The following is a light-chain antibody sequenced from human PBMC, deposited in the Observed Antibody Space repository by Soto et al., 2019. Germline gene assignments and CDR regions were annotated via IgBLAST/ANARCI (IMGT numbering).Light chain of an antibody. Sequence: QSVLTQPASVSGSPGQSITISCTGTSSDVGGYDFVSWYQQHPGKAPKLMIYEVNYRPSGVSNRFSGSKSANTASLTISGLQAEDEADYYCSSYTTTSTRIFGGGTKVTVL. CDR3: SSYTTTSTRI. J-gene: IGLJ2*01. CDR1: SSDVGGYDF. CDR2: EVN. V-gene: IGLV2-14*01.